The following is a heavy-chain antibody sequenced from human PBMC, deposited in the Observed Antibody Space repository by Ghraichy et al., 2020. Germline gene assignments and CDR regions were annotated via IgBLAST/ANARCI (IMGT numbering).Heavy chain of an antibody. CDR1: GGSISSYY. Sequence: ESLNISCTVSGGSISSYYWSWIRQPPGKGLEWIGYIYYSGSTNYNPSLKSRVTISVDTSKNQFSLKLSSVTAADTAVYYCARSEEARYYFDYWGQGTLVTVSS. CDR2: IYYSGST. J-gene: IGHJ4*02. CDR3: ARSEEARYYFDY. V-gene: IGHV4-59*01.